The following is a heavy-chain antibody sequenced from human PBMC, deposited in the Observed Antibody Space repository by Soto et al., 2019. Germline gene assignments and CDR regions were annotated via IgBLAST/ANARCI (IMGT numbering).Heavy chain of an antibody. Sequence: QVQLVESGGGVVQPGRSLRLSCAASGFTFSSYGMHWVRQAPGKGLEWVAVISYDGSNKYYAESVKGRFTISRDNSKNPLYLQMNSLRAEDTAVYYCAKGSGWYDYWGQGTLVTVSS. CDR2: ISYDGSNK. V-gene: IGHV3-30*18. CDR3: AKGSGWYDY. CDR1: GFTFSSYG. J-gene: IGHJ4*02. D-gene: IGHD6-19*01.